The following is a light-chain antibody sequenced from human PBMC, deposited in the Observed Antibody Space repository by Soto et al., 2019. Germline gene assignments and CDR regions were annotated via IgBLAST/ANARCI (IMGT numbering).Light chain of an antibody. CDR2: EVN. Sequence: QSALTQPASVSGSPGQSITISCTGTSSDVGAYNYVSWYQQHPGKAPKVMISEVNHRPSGVSTRFSGSKSDNTASLTISGLQAEDEAHYYCSSYTKSSTLVFGGGTKLTVL. J-gene: IGLJ3*02. V-gene: IGLV2-14*01. CDR1: SSDVGAYNY. CDR3: SSYTKSSTLV.